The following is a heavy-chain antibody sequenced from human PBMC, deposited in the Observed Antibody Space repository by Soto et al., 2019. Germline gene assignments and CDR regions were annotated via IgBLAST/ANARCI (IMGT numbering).Heavy chain of an antibody. D-gene: IGHD3-16*01. CDR1: GGSISDYQ. CDR3: ARMRGLGEISPYLDY. V-gene: IGHV4-59*01. J-gene: IGHJ4*02. CDR2: IYYSGRT. Sequence: QVQPQESGPGLVKPSETLSLTCSISGGSISDYQWNWIRQPPGKGLEWIGYIYYSGRTNYNPSLKSRLTISLDTSTRQFSLRLRSVTAADTAVYYCARMRGLGEISPYLDYWGQGALVTVSS.